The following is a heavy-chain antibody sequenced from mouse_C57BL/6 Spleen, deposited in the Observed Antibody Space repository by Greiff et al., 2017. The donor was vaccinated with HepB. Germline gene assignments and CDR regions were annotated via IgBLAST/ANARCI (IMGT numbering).Heavy chain of an antibody. V-gene: IGHV5-17*01. J-gene: IGHJ4*01. CDR2: ISSGSSTI. Sequence: EVKVVESGGGLVKPGGSLKLSCAASGFTFSDYGMHWVRQAPEKGLEWVAYISSGSSTIYYADTVKGRFTISRDNAKNTLFLQMPSLRSEDTAMYYCARPITTVAAAMDYWGQGTSVTVSS. CDR1: GFTFSDYG. CDR3: ARPITTVAAAMDY. D-gene: IGHD1-1*01.